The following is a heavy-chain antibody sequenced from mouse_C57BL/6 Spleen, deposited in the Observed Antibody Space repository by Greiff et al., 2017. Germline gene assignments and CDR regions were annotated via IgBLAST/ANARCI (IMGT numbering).Heavy chain of an antibody. CDR1: GIDFSRYW. V-gene: IGHV4-1*01. CDR2: INPDSSTI. D-gene: IGHD1-1*01. Sequence: EVQLVEPGGGLVQPGGSLKLSCAASGIDFSRYWLSWVRRAPGKGLEWIGEINPDSSTIHYAPSLNDKFIISRDNAKNTLYLQMSKVRSEDTAHYYCARPGGSSPYYAMDYWGQGTSVTVSS. CDR3: ARPGGSSPYYAMDY. J-gene: IGHJ4*01.